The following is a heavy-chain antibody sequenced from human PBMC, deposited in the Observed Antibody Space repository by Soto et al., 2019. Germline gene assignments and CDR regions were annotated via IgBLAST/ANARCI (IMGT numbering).Heavy chain of an antibody. V-gene: IGHV3-21*01. CDR2: ISSSSSYI. D-gene: IGHD5-18*01. Sequence: GSLRLSWAASVFTFSIYSMNWVRQAPVKGLEWFSSISSSSSYIYYADSVKGRFTISRDNAKNSLYLQMNSLRAEDTAVYYCARDLGYGPPDFDYWGQGTLVTVSS. CDR3: ARDLGYGPPDFDY. J-gene: IGHJ4*02. CDR1: VFTFSIYS.